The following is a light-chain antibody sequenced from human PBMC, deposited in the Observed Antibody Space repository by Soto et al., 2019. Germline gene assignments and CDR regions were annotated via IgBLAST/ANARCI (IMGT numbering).Light chain of an antibody. J-gene: IGKJ1*01. CDR3: QQHGTSPWT. V-gene: IGKV3-20*01. CDR2: GAS. CDR1: QSVGSSY. Sequence: EIVLTQSPGTLSLSPGERATLSCRASQSVGSSYLAWYQQKPGQAPRLLIYGASSRATGIPDRFSGSGSGTDFTITISRLEPEDFAVYYCQQHGTSPWTFGQGTKVEIK.